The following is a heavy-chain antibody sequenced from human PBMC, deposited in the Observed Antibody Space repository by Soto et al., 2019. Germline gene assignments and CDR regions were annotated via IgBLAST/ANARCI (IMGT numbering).Heavy chain of an antibody. J-gene: IGHJ4*02. D-gene: IGHD2-21*01. V-gene: IGHV3-7*01. CDR2: INQDGSEK. CDR1: GFTFNKYW. CDR3: ARDAATVIAWDF. Sequence: EVQLVESGGGLVQPGESLRLSCAASGFTFNKYWMSWVRQAPGKGLEWLANINQDGSEKYYVDSVKGRFTISRDNAKMSLYLQMNSLGAEDTAVYYCARDAATVIAWDFWGQGSLVTVSS.